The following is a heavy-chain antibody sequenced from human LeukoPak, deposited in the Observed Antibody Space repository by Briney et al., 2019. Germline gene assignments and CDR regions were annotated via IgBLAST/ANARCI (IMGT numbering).Heavy chain of an antibody. CDR2: IYTSGNT. Sequence: SETLSLTCTVSGDSISSGSSYWSWIRQPAGKGLEWIGRIYTSGNTNYNPSLKSRVTISVDTSKNQFSLKLSSVTAADTAVHHCARDSKLYSYATDSWGQGTLVTVSS. CDR1: GDSISSGSSY. CDR3: ARDSKLYSYATDS. V-gene: IGHV4-61*02. J-gene: IGHJ5*01. D-gene: IGHD5-18*01.